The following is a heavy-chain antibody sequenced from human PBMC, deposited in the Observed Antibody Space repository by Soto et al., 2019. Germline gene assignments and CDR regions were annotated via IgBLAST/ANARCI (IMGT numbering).Heavy chain of an antibody. CDR1: GFTFSSYG. CDR2: ISYDGSNT. CDR3: AKDGTAAYANYYYYGMDV. D-gene: IGHD6-13*01. J-gene: IGHJ6*02. Sequence: QVQLVESGGGVVQPGRSLRLSCAASGFTFSSYGMHWVRQAPGKGLEWVAVISYDGSNTYYADSVKGRFTISRDNSKNKLYLQMNSMRAEDTAVYYCAKDGTAAYANYYYYGMDVWGQGTTVTVSS. V-gene: IGHV3-30*18.